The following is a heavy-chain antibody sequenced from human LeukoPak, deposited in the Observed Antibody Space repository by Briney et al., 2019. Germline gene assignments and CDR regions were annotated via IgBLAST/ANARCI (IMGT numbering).Heavy chain of an antibody. Sequence: SETLSLTCTVSGGSISSGDYYWSWIRQPPGKGLEWIGYIYYSGSTNYNPSLKSRVTISVDTSKNQFSLKLSSVTAADTAVYYCARVPLLSITIFGVVKDYYYGMDVWGQGTTVTVSS. CDR1: GGSISSGDYY. D-gene: IGHD3-3*01. CDR3: ARVPLLSITIFGVVKDYYYGMDV. V-gene: IGHV4-61*08. J-gene: IGHJ6*02. CDR2: IYYSGST.